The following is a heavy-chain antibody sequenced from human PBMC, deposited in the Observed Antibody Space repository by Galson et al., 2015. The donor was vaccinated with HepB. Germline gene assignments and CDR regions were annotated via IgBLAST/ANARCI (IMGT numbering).Heavy chain of an antibody. J-gene: IGHJ3*02. V-gene: IGHV3-48*01. D-gene: IGHD1-14*01. Sequence: SLRLSCAASGFTFSSYSMNWVRQAPGKGLEWVSYISSGSSTIYYADSVKGRFTISRDNAKNSLYLQMNSLRAEDTAVYYCARLGVYDAFDIWGQGTMVTVSS. CDR3: ARLGVYDAFDI. CDR1: GFTFSSYS. CDR2: ISSGSSTI.